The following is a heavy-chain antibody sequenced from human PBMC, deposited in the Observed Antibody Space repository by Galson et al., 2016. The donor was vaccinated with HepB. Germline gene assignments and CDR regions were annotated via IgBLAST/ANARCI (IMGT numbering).Heavy chain of an antibody. CDR2: INSDGTIS. Sequence: SLRLSCAASGFAFSSHWMHWVRQAPEKGLMWVARINSDGTISNYADSVKGRFTIFRDNAKNTLYLEMNSLRAEDTAVYNCVRDHSVVPATAYNWFDPWGQGTLVTVSS. V-gene: IGHV3-74*01. CDR3: VRDHSVVPATAYNWFDP. D-gene: IGHD2-21*02. J-gene: IGHJ5*02. CDR1: GFAFSSHW.